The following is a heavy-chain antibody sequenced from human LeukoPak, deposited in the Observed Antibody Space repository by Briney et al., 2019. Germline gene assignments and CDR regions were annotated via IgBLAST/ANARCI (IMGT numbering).Heavy chain of an antibody. V-gene: IGHV5-51*01. Sequence: GESLKISCKGSGYSFTSYWIGWVRQMPGKGLERMGIIYPGDSDTRYSPSFQGQVTISADKSISTAYLQWSSLKASDTAMYYCALVVPAAIFSYGMDVWGQGTTVTVSS. J-gene: IGHJ6*02. D-gene: IGHD2-2*02. CDR2: IYPGDSDT. CDR1: GYSFTSYW. CDR3: ALVVPAAIFSYGMDV.